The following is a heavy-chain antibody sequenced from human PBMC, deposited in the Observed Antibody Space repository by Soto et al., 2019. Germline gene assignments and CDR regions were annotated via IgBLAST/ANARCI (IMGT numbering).Heavy chain of an antibody. CDR1: GFTFSSYG. Sequence: QVQLVESGGGVVQPGRSLRLSCAASGFTFSSYGMHWVRQAPGKGLEWVAVIWYDGSNKYYADSVKGRFTISRDNSKNTLYLQMNSLRAEDTAVYYCAQGEGRRNAGYWGQGTLVTVSS. D-gene: IGHD3-16*01. J-gene: IGHJ4*02. CDR3: AQGEGRRNAGY. V-gene: IGHV3-33*01. CDR2: IWYDGSNK.